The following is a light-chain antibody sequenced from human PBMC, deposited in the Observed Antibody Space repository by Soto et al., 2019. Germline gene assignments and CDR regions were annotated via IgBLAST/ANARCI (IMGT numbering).Light chain of an antibody. V-gene: IGKV1-39*01. CDR2: AAT. Sequence: DSQMTQSPSALSASMVDGFTLTCLASQSISFYLNWYQQKPGKAPRLLIYAATTLQSGVPLRFSGGGSGAVFTLTVSSLQPEDFATYYCQQSYSIPHTFGQGTKVDIK. J-gene: IGKJ1*01. CDR1: QSISFY. CDR3: QQSYSIPHT.